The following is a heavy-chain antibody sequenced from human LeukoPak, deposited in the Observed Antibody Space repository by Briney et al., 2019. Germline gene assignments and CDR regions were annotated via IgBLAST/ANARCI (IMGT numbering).Heavy chain of an antibody. J-gene: IGHJ4*02. CDR3: ARIIVVVPASMRGGFDY. V-gene: IGHV4-31*03. CDR2: IFYSGGT. Sequence: PSETLSLTCTVSGGSISSGDYYWSWIRQHPGKGLEWIGYIFYSGGTYYNPSLKSRVTISVDTSKNQFSLNLSSVTAADTAVYYCARIIVVVPASMRGGFDYWGQGTLVTVSS. D-gene: IGHD2-2*01. CDR1: GGSISSGDYY.